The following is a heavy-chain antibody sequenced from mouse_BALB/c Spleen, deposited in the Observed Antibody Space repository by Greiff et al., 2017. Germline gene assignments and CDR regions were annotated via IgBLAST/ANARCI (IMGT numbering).Heavy chain of an antibody. Sequence: QVHVKQSGAELAKPGASVKMSCKASGYTFTSYWMHWVKQRPGQGLEWIGYINPSTGYTEYNQKFKDKATLTADKSSSTAYMQLSSLTSEDSAVYYCARYGNYDYWGQGTTLTVSS. CDR2: INPSTGYT. V-gene: IGHV1-7*01. CDR1: GYTFTSYW. J-gene: IGHJ2*01. CDR3: ARYGNYDY. D-gene: IGHD2-1*01.